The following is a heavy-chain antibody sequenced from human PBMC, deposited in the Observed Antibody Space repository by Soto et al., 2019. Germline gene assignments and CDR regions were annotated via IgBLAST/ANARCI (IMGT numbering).Heavy chain of an antibody. CDR3: ASSYCSSTSCYSPILRYFDWLLVYGMDV. V-gene: IGHV3-30*03. D-gene: IGHD3-9*01. Sequence: GSLRLSCAASGFTFSSYGMHWVRQAPGKGLEWVAVISYDGSNKYYADSVKGRFTISRDNSKNTLYLQMNSLRAEDTAVYYCASSYCSSTSCYSPILRYFDWLLVYGMDVWGQGTTVTVSS. CDR2: ISYDGSNK. J-gene: IGHJ6*02. CDR1: GFTFSSYG.